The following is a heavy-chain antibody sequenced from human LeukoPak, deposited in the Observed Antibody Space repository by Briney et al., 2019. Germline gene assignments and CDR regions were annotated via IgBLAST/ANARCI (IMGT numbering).Heavy chain of an antibody. CDR1: GFTFSSYA. V-gene: IGHV3-23*01. D-gene: IGHD3-10*01. J-gene: IGHJ4*02. CDR3: AKDVGYGSGIGLDY. CDR2: ISGSGGST. Sequence: PGGSLRLSCAASGFTFSSYAMSWVRQAPGKGLEWVSAISGSGGSTYYADSVKGRFTISRDNSKNTPYLQMNSLRAEDTAVYYCAKDVGYGSGIGLDYWGQGTLVTVSS.